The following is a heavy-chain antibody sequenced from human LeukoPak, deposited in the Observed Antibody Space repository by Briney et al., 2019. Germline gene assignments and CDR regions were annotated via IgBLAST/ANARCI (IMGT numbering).Heavy chain of an antibody. CDR2: IVIANGNT. D-gene: IGHD5-18*01. J-gene: IGHJ4*02. V-gene: IGHV1-58*01. CDR1: GFTFARSA. CDR3: ARVSLGYRYGNFDS. Sequence: ASVKVSCKASGFTFARSAVQWVRHARGERPEWIGWIVIANGNTNYAQKFQERLTITRDMSTSTAYMELSSLRSEDTAVYYCARVSLGYRYGNFDSWGQGTLVTVSS.